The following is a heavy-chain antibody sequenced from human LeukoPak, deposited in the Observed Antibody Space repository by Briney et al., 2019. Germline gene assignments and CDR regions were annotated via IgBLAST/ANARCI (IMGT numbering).Heavy chain of an antibody. J-gene: IGHJ2*01. CDR3: ASAYCGGDCTPYWYFDL. CDR2: IYYIGNT. V-gene: IGHV4-59*08. D-gene: IGHD2-21*02. CDR1: GGSISSYY. Sequence: SETLSLTCSVSGGSISSYYWSWIRQPPGKGLEWIGYIYYIGNTYYNPSLKSRVTISVDTSKNQFSLKLSSVTAADTAVYYCASAYCGGDCTPYWYFDLWGRGTLVTVSS.